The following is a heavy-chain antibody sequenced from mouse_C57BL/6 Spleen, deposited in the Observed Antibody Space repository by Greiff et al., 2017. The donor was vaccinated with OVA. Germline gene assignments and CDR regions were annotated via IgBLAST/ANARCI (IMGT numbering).Heavy chain of an antibody. J-gene: IGHJ3*01. CDR1: GYTFTSYW. CDR3: ARGGDYGSSGAWFAY. CDR2: IDPSDSYT. Sequence: QVQLQQPGAELVRPGTSVKLSCKASGYTFTSYWMHWVKQRPGQGLEWIGVIDPSDSYTNYNQKFKGKATLTVDTSSSTAYMQLSSLTSEDSAVYYCARGGDYGSSGAWFAYWGQGTLVTVSA. D-gene: IGHD1-1*01. V-gene: IGHV1-59*01.